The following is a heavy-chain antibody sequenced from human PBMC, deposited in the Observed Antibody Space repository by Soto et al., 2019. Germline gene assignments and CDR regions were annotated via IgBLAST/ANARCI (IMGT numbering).Heavy chain of an antibody. J-gene: IGHJ6*02. V-gene: IGHV3-30*18. CDR3: AKTYSSDYYYGMDV. Sequence: PGGSLRLSCAASGFTFSSYGMHWVRQAPGKGLEWVAVISYDGSNKYYADSVKGRFTISRDNSKNTLYLQMNSLRAEDTAVYYCAKTYSSDYYYGMDVWGQGTTVTVSS. CDR1: GFTFSSYG. CDR2: ISYDGSNK. D-gene: IGHD6-19*01.